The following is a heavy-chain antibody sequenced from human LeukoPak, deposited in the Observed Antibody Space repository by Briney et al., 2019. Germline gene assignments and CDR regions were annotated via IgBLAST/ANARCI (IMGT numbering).Heavy chain of an antibody. V-gene: IGHV3-53*01. Sequence: GGSLRLSCAASGFTVSNNYMTWVRQAPGKGLEWVSVIYPDGNTKYADSVKGRFTISRDNSKNTLYLQMNSLTAKDTAIYYCARKYSGSWSFDCWGQGSLVTVSS. CDR3: ARKYSGSWSFDC. CDR1: GFTVSNNY. D-gene: IGHD6-13*01. J-gene: IGHJ4*02. CDR2: IYPDGNT.